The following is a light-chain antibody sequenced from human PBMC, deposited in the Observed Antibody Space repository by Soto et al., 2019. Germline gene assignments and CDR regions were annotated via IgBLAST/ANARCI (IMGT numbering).Light chain of an antibody. J-gene: IGLJ3*02. CDR1: TGAVTSGYY. Sequence: QAVVTQEPSLTVSPGGPVTLTCASSTGAVTSGYYANWFQQKPGQAPRALISSTSKKHSWTPARFSGSLLGGKAALTLSGVQAEDEAEYYCLLFYRDAWVFGGGTKLTVL. CDR3: LLFYRDAWV. V-gene: IGLV7-43*01. CDR2: STS.